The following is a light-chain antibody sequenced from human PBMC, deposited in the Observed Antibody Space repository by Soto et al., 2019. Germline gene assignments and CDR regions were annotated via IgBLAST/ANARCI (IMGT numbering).Light chain of an antibody. CDR2: GAS. J-gene: IGKJ4*01. V-gene: IGKV3-15*01. CDR3: QEYINWPSLT. Sequence: EIVLTQSPATLSVSPGERATLPCRASQSVRSNLAWYQQKPGQGPRLLIFGASTRATNIPARFSGSGSGTEFTLTISSLQSEDFAVYYCQEYINWPSLTFGGGTKVDIK. CDR1: QSVRSN.